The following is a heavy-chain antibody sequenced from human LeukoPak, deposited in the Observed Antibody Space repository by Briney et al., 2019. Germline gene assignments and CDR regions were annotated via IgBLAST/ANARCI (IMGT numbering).Heavy chain of an antibody. CDR1: GFTVSSNY. D-gene: IGHD1-26*01. V-gene: IGHV3-66*01. CDR3: ARWSYYSTGDAFDI. J-gene: IGHJ3*02. CDR2: IYSGGST. Sequence: GGSLRLPCAASGFTVSSNYMSWVRQAPGKGLEWVSVIYSGGSTYYADSVKGRFTISRDNSKNTLYLQMNSLRAEDTAVYYCARWSYYSTGDAFDIWGQGTMVTVSS.